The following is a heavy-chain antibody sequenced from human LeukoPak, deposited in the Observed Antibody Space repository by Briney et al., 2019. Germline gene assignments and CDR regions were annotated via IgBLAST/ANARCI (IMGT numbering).Heavy chain of an antibody. CDR3: TREGSSSWSDY. CDR1: GFPFSSYW. J-gene: IGHJ4*02. D-gene: IGHD6-13*01. Sequence: GGSLRLSCTASGFPFSSYWLSRVRQAPGKGLEWVANIKQDGSETHYLDSIKGRFTISRDNAKNSLYLQMDSLRADDTAVYYCTREGSSSWSDYWGQGTLVTVSS. V-gene: IGHV3-7*01. CDR2: IKQDGSET.